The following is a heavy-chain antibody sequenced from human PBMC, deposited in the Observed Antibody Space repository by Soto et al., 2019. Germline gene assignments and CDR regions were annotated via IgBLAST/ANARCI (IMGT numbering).Heavy chain of an antibody. V-gene: IGHV1-69*06. CDR3: ASNAVTIFGVVIPLDY. D-gene: IGHD3-3*01. CDR2: IIPIFGTA. J-gene: IGHJ4*02. Sequence: QVQLVQSGAEVKKPGSSVKVSCKASGGTFSSYAISWVRQAPGQGLEWMGGIIPIFGTANYAQKFQGRVTITADKSTSTAYMELSSLRSEDTDVYYCASNAVTIFGVVIPLDYWGQGTLVTVSS. CDR1: GGTFSSYA.